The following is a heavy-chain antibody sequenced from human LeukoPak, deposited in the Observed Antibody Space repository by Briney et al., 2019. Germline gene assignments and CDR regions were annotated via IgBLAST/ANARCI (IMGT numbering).Heavy chain of an antibody. J-gene: IGHJ4*02. CDR2: ITSGSSTI. V-gene: IGHV3-48*04. Sequence: GGSLRLSCAASGFTFNNYGMNWVRQAPGKGLEWVSYITSGSSTIYYADSVKGRFTISRDNAKNSLYLQMNSLRAEDTAVFYCARDSQYGGNPDYWGQGTLVTVSS. D-gene: IGHD4-23*01. CDR1: GFTFNNYG. CDR3: ARDSQYGGNPDY.